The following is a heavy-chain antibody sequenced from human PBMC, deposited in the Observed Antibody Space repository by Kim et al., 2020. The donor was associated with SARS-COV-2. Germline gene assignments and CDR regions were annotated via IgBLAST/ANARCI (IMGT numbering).Heavy chain of an antibody. J-gene: IGHJ4*02. V-gene: IGHV3-73*01. CDR3: TRRSFRSGSNGYTSDS. Sequence: GGSLRLSCTTSGFDFSGSALHWVRQASGKGLEWVGRIRSHANNYATTYSASVEGRFTISRDDSKNTAYLQMNSLKTDDTAMYYCTRRSFRSGSNGYTSDSRGQGALV. D-gene: IGHD3-22*01. CDR1: GFDFSGSA. CDR2: IRSHANNYAT.